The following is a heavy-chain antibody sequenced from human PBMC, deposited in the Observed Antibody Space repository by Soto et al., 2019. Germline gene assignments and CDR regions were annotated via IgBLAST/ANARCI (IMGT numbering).Heavy chain of an antibody. D-gene: IGHD6-13*01. CDR3: ARRGPGTYFDY. CDR1: GFTFSSYS. Sequence: GGSLRLSCAASGFTFSSYSMNWVRQAPGKGLEWVSVISGSGDSTYYADSVKGRFIISRDNSKNTLYLQMNSLRAEDTAVYYCARRGPGTYFDYWGHGILVTVSS. V-gene: IGHV3-23*01. J-gene: IGHJ4*01. CDR2: ISGSGDST.